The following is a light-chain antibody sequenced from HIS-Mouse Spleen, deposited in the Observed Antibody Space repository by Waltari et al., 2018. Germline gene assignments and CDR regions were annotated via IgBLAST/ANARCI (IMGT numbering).Light chain of an antibody. CDR3: QQLWT. CDR1: QSISSW. J-gene: IGKJ1*01. CDR2: KAS. V-gene: IGKV1-5*03. Sequence: DIQMTQSPSTLSASVGDRVTITCRASQSISSWLAWYQQKPGKAPKLLSYKASSLESGVPSRFSGSGSGTEFTLTISSLQPDDFATYYCQQLWTFGQGTKVEIK.